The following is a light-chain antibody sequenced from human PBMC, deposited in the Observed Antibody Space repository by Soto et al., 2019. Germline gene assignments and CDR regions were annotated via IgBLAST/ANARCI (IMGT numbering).Light chain of an antibody. V-gene: IGKV1-5*01. J-gene: IGKJ2*01. CDR2: DAA. CDR3: QQYNIGYT. CDR1: QSINKW. Sequence: IQMTQSPSTLSASVGAGVTIPCRASQSINKWVAWFQQKSGRAPKLLIYDAATLQSGVPSRFSGTGSGTDFSLTISSLQPEDFATYYCQQYNIGYTFGQGTRLDIK.